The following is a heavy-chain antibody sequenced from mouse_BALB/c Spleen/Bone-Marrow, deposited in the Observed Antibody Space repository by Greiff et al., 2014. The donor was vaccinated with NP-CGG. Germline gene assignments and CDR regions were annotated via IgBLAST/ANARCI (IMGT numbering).Heavy chain of an antibody. CDR1: GYTFTNYY. J-gene: IGHJ3*01. CDR3: TRSDYYDYQAWFAY. D-gene: IGHD2-4*01. Sequence: VQLQQSGAELVKPGASVKLSCKTSGYTFTNYYIYWVKQRPGQGLEWIGEINPSNGGSSFNEKLKSKATLTVDKSSSTAYMQLSSLTSEDSAVYYCTRSDYYDYQAWFAYWGQGTLVTVSA. V-gene: IGHV1S81*02. CDR2: INPSNGGS.